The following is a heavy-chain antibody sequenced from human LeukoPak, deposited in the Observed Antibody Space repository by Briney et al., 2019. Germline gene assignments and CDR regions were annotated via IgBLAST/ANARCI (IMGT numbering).Heavy chain of an antibody. J-gene: IGHJ2*01. D-gene: IGHD4-17*01. CDR1: GGSISSGGYY. CDR3: ASLGYGDWYFDL. Sequence: SQTLSLTCTVSGGSISSGGYYWSWIRQHPGKGLEWIGYIYYSGSTYYNPSLKSRVTISVDTSKNQFSLKLSSVTAADTAVYYCASLGYGDWYFDLWGRGTLVTVSS. V-gene: IGHV4-31*03. CDR2: IYYSGST.